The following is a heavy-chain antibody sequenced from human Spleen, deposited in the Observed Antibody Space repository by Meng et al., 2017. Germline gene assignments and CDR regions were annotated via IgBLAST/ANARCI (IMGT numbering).Heavy chain of an antibody. CDR2: INHSGST. CDR1: GGSFSGYY. Sequence: VQLQQGGAGLLKPSETLSLTCAVYGGSFSGYYWSWIRQPPGKGLEWIGEINHSGSTNYNPSLKSRVTISVDTSKNQFSLKLSSVTAADTAVYYCARDHGSGWYFYDIYFDYWGQGTLVTVSS. V-gene: IGHV4-34*01. CDR3: ARDHGSGWYFYDIYFDY. J-gene: IGHJ4*02. D-gene: IGHD6-19*01.